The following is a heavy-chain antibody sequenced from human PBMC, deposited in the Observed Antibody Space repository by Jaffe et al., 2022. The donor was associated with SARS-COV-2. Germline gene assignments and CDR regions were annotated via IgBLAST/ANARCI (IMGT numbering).Heavy chain of an antibody. CDR3: ARVSS. CDR2: ISYDGSNK. Sequence: QVQLVESGGGVVQPGRSLRLSCAASGFTFSSYAMHWVRQAPGKGLEWVAVISYDGSNKYYADSVKGRFTISRDNSKNTLYLQMNSLRAEDTAVYYCARVSSWGRGTLVTVSS. CDR1: GFTFSSYA. V-gene: IGHV3-30*04. J-gene: IGHJ2*01.